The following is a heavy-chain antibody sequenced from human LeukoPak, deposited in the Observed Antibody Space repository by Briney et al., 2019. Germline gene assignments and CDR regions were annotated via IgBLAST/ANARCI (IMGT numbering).Heavy chain of an antibody. V-gene: IGHV3-21*01. D-gene: IGHD3-16*01. CDR2: ISSSSSYI. Sequence: GGSLRLSCAASGFTFSSYSMNWVRQAPGKGLEWVSSISSSSSYIYYADSVKGRFTISRDNAKNSLYLQMNSLRAEDTAVYYCARGPFTFGYRKTFDYWGQGTLVTVSS. J-gene: IGHJ4*02. CDR1: GFTFSSYS. CDR3: ARGPFTFGYRKTFDY.